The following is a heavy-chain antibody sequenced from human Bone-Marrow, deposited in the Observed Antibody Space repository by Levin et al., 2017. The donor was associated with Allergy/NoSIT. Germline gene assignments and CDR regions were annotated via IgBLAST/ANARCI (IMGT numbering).Heavy chain of an antibody. D-gene: IGHD3-16*01. CDR2: VYPGDSDT. Sequence: GGSLRLSCQGTGSSFNTYWVGWVRQMPGKGLEWMGIVYPGDSDTRYSPSVQGQVTISADKSITTAYLQWSSLRDADTAMYYCARQGHDHSAFELWGQGTMVTVSS. V-gene: IGHV5-51*01. CDR3: ARQGHDHSAFEL. CDR1: GSSFNTYW. J-gene: IGHJ3*01.